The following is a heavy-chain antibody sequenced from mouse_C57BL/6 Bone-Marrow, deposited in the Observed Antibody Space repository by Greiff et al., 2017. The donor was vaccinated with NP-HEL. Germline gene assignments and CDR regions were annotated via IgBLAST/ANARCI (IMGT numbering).Heavy chain of an antibody. Sequence: VHVKQSGGDLVKPGGSLKLSCAASGFTFSSYGMSWVRQTPDKRLEWVATISSGGSYTYYPDSVKGRFTISRDNAKNTLYLQMSSLKSEDTAMYYCARQGYYYGSYYFDYWGQGTTLTVSS. D-gene: IGHD1-1*01. V-gene: IGHV5-6*01. CDR3: ARQGYYYGSYYFDY. CDR1: GFTFSSYG. J-gene: IGHJ2*01. CDR2: ISSGGSYT.